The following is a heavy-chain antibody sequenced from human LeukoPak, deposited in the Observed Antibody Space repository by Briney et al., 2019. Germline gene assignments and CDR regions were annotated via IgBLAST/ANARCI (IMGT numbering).Heavy chain of an antibody. CDR1: GFTFSSYG. J-gene: IGHJ4*02. D-gene: IGHD3-16*02. Sequence: GGSLRLSCAASGFTFSSYGMSWVRQAPGKGLEWVSAISGSGGSTYYADSVKGRFTISRDNSKNTLYLQMNSLRAEDTAVYYCAKLYDYVWGSYRYHFDYWGQGTLVTVSS. CDR3: AKLYDYVWGSYRYHFDY. V-gene: IGHV3-23*01. CDR2: ISGSGGST.